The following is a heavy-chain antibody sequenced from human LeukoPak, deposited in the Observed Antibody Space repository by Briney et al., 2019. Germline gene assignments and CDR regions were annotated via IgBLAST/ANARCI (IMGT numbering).Heavy chain of an antibody. CDR1: GYTLTSYG. CDR3: ATQEQWLVGYFQH. D-gene: IGHD6-19*01. CDR2: MNPNSGNT. Sequence: ASVKVSCKASGYTLTSYGISWVRQATGQGLEWMGWMNPNSGNTGYAQKFRGRVTITRNTSISTAYMELSSLRSEDTAVYYCATQEQWLVGYFQHWGQGTLVTVSS. V-gene: IGHV1-8*03. J-gene: IGHJ1*01.